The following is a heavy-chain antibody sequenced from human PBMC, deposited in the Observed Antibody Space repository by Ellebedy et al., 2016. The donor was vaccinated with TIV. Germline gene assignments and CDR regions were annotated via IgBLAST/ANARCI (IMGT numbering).Heavy chain of an antibody. CDR1: GFPFSSFW. V-gene: IGHV3-7*01. J-gene: IGHJ4*02. D-gene: IGHD2-2*01. Sequence: GESLKISCAASGFPFSSFWMSWVRQAPGKGLEWVANTKEDGSEKYYVDSVRGRFTISRDNAKNSLYLQMNSLRAEDTAVYYCARGSGYCSSTSCSGETDWGQGTPVTVSS. CDR3: ARGSGYCSSTSCSGETD. CDR2: TKEDGSEK.